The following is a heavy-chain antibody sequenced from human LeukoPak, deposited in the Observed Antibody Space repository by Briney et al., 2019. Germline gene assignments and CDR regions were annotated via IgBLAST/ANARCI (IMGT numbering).Heavy chain of an antibody. CDR3: ARVTPYCTNGVCYTSSFDY. D-gene: IGHD2-8*01. V-gene: IGHV4-34*01. J-gene: IGHJ4*02. CDR1: GGSFSGYY. Sequence: SETLSLTCAVYGGSFSGYYWSWIRQPPGKGLEWIGEINHSGSTNYNPSLKSRVTISVDTSKNRFSLKLSSVTAADTAVYYCARVTPYCTNGVCYTSSFDYWGQGTLVTVSS. CDR2: INHSGST.